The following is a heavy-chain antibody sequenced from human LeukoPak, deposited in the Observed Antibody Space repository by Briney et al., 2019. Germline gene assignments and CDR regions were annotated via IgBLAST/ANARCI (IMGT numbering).Heavy chain of an antibody. Sequence: GESLKISCKGSGYSFTSYWIGWVRQMPGKGLEWMGIIYPDDSDTRYSPSFQGQVTISADKSISTAYLQWSSLKASDTAMYYCARQQGSSWYHYGMDVWGQGTTVTVYS. CDR3: ARQQGSSWYHYGMDV. CDR2: IYPDDSDT. J-gene: IGHJ6*02. CDR1: GYSFTSYW. V-gene: IGHV5-51*01. D-gene: IGHD6-13*01.